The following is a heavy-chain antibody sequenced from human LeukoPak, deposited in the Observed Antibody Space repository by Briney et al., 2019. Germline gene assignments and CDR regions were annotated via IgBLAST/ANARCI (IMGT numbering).Heavy chain of an antibody. Sequence: SQTLSLPCTVSGDSIRSGDYYWSWIRQPPGKGLEWIGYIYYSVTTYYNPSLKSRVTIEVDTSKNQFSLRLSSVTAADTAVYYCASVETSYYGSGTYEDWFDPWGQGTLVIVSS. V-gene: IGHV4-30-4*01. CDR2: IYYSVTT. D-gene: IGHD3-10*01. CDR1: GDSIRSGDYY. J-gene: IGHJ5*02. CDR3: ASVETSYYGSGTYEDWFDP.